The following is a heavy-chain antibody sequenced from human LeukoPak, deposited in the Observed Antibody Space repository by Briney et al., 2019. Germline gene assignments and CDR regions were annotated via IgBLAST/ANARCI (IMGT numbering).Heavy chain of an antibody. CDR2: ISSSGSTI. D-gene: IGHD6-13*01. V-gene: IGHV3-11*04. CDR3: AREQLVVYYYHYYMDV. CDR1: GFTFSDYY. Sequence: KPGGSLRLSCAASGFTFSDYYMSWIRQAPGKGLEWVSYISSSGSTIYYADSVKGRFTISRDNAKNSLYLQMNSLRAEDTAVYYCAREQLVVYYYHYYMDVWGKGTTVTVSS. J-gene: IGHJ6*03.